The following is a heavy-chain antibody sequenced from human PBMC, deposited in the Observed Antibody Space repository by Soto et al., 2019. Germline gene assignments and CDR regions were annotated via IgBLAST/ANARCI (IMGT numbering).Heavy chain of an antibody. Sequence: QVQLVESGGGVVQPGTSLRLSCVDSGFTFSSYAMNWVRQAPGKGLEWVALISYDGSNKYYADSVKGRFTISRDSSKNTLYLQMNSLRDADTASYYCGRCRSTSCHLGSDYWGQGTLVTVSS. V-gene: IGHV3-30-3*01. D-gene: IGHD2-2*01. J-gene: IGHJ4*02. CDR1: GFTFSSYA. CDR2: ISYDGSNK. CDR3: GRCRSTSCHLGSDY.